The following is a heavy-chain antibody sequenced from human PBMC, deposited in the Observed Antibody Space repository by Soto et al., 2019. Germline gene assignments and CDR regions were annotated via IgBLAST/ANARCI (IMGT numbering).Heavy chain of an antibody. CDR1: GFTFSSYA. Sequence: PGGSLRLSCAASGFTFSSYAMSWVRQAPGKGLEWVSAISGSGGSTYYADSVKGRFTISRDNSKNTLYLQMNSLRAEDTAVYYCARGAAAGFFRQNYYYYGMDVWGQGTTVTVSS. V-gene: IGHV3-23*01. J-gene: IGHJ6*02. CDR3: ARGAAAGFFRQNYYYYGMDV. D-gene: IGHD6-13*01. CDR2: ISGSGGST.